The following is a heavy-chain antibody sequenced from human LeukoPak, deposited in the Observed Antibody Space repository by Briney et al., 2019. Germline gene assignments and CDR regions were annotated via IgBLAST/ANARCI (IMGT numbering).Heavy chain of an antibody. Sequence: GGSLRLSCEASGFTFSSYGMHWVGQAPGKGVEWVAVIWYDGSNKYYADSVKGRFTISRDNYKNTLYLQMNSLRAEDTAVYYCARDKRDTAMVLDYWGQGTLVTVSS. D-gene: IGHD5-18*01. J-gene: IGHJ4*02. CDR2: IWYDGSNK. V-gene: IGHV3-33*01. CDR1: GFTFSSYG. CDR3: ARDKRDTAMVLDY.